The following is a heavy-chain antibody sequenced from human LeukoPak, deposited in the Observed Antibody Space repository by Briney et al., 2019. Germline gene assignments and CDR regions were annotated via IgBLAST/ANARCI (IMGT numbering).Heavy chain of an antibody. CDR1: GGSISGYY. CDR2: IYYSGST. V-gene: IGHV4-39*01. J-gene: IGHJ4*02. D-gene: IGHD2-15*01. Sequence: SETLSLTCTVSGGSISGYYWGWIRQPPGKGLEWIGSIYYSGSTYYNPSLKSRVTISVDTSKNQFSLKLSSVTAADTAVYYCARGLGYCSGGSCYDTFDYWGQGTLVTVSS. CDR3: ARGLGYCSGGSCYDTFDY.